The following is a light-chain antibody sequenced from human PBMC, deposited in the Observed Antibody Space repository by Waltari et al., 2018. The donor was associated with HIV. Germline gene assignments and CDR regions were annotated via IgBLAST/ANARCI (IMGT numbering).Light chain of an antibody. CDR3: QQYDRSLAKIT. CDR1: QSVSSNY. CDR2: GAS. J-gene: IGKJ3*01. V-gene: IGKV3-20*01. Sequence: EILLTQSPGTLSLSPGERATLSCRASQSVSSNYLAWYQQKPGQAPRLLIFGASNRATGIPDRFSGSGSGTVFTLTISRLEPEDFAVYYCQQYDRSLAKITFGPGTKVDIK.